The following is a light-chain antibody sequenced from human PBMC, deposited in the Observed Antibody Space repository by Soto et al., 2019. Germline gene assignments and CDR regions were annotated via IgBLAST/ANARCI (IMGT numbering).Light chain of an antibody. CDR2: KAS. J-gene: IGKJ1*01. V-gene: IGKV1-5*03. CDR1: QTISSW. CDR3: QHYNSAWT. Sequence: DIQMTECPSTLSGSVGDRVTSTCGASQTISSWLAWYQQKPGKAPKLLIYKASTLKSGVPSRFSGSGSGTEFTLTFSSLQPDDFATYYCQHYNSAWTFGQGTKVDIK.